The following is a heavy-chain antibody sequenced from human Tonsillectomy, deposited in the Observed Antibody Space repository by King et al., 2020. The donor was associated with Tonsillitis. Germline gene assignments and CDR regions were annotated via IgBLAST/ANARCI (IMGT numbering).Heavy chain of an antibody. Sequence: VQLQQWGAGLLKPSETLSLTCAVYGGSFSSYYWSWIRQPPGKGLEWIGVINHSGSTNYNPSLKSRVTISLDTSKNQFSLKLSSVTAADTAVYYCARFAGTYYYDSSGYFFDYWGRGTLVTVSS. CDR1: GGSFSSYY. D-gene: IGHD3-22*01. CDR3: ARFAGTYYYDSSGYFFDY. J-gene: IGHJ4*02. V-gene: IGHV4-34*01. CDR2: INHSGST.